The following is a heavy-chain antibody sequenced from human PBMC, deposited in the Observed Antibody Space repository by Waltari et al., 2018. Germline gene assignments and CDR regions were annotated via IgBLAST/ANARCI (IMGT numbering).Heavy chain of an antibody. CDR2: IFYSGTT. J-gene: IGHJ5*01. V-gene: IGHV4-39*01. D-gene: IGHD3-9*01. CDR3: ARHEDDVSTGHFTWFDS. CDR1: GGSMISSSYF. Sequence: QLRESGPGLVKPSETQSLRCPVSGGSMISSSYFWAWIRHPPGKGLEWIGSIFYSGTTYQNPSLKSRVAMSIDTSNNHFSLRMTSMTAADTAMYYCARHEDDVSTGHFTWFDSWGQGTLVIVSS.